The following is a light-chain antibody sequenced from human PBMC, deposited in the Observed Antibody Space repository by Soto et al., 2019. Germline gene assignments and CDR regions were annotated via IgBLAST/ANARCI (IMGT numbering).Light chain of an antibody. CDR2: GAS. CDR3: QQYGSSPWLT. Sequence: EIVLTQSPGTPSLSPGERATLSCRASQSVSSSYLAWYQQKPGQAPRLLIYGASSRATGIPDRFSGSGSGTDFTLTISRLEPEDFAVYYCQQYGSSPWLTFGGGTKVEIK. V-gene: IGKV3-20*01. CDR1: QSVSSSY. J-gene: IGKJ4*01.